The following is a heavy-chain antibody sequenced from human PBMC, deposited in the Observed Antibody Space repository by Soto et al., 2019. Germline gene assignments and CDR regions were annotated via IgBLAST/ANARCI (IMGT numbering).Heavy chain of an antibody. V-gene: IGHV3-23*01. Sequence: GGSLRLSCAASGFTFSSYAMSWVRQAPGKGLEWVSAISGSGGSTYYADSVKGRFTISRDNSKNTLYLQMNSLRAEDTAVYYCAKGPTILPIFHYFDYWGQGTLVTVSS. CDR1: GFTFSSYA. CDR2: ISGSGGST. J-gene: IGHJ4*02. CDR3: AKGPTILPIFHYFDY. D-gene: IGHD3-3*01.